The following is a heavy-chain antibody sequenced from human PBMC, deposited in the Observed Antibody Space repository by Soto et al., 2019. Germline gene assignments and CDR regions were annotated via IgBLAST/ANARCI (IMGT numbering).Heavy chain of an antibody. J-gene: IGHJ4*02. CDR2: ISPHNFNT. CDR1: GYTFTHFY. D-gene: IGHD3-9*01. CDR3: ARDEGGYDILTGYYKAHHFDY. Sequence: KGYCEASGYTFTHFYITWGRQAPVLGLEWMGAISPHNFNTNYAQKFRGRVTLTTEKSTNTAYMDLRSLTSEDTAVYYCARDEGGYDILTGYYKAHHFDYWGQGVPVTVSS. V-gene: IGHV1-18*01.